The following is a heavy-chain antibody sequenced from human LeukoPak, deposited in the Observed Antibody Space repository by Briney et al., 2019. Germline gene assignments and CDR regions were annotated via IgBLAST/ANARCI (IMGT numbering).Heavy chain of an antibody. J-gene: IGHJ4*02. D-gene: IGHD5-18*01. CDR2: ISYDGSNK. Sequence: PGGSLRLSCAASGFTFSSYRMHWVRQAPGKGLEWVAVISYDGSNKYYADSVKGRFTISRDNSKNTLYLQMNSLRAEDTAVYYCAKDLGSYGPGSSDYWGQGTLVTVSS. V-gene: IGHV3-30*18. CDR1: GFTFSSYR. CDR3: AKDLGSYGPGSSDY.